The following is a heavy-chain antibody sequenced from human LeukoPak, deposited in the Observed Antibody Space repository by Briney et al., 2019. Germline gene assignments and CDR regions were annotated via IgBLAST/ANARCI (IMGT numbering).Heavy chain of an antibody. J-gene: IGHJ4*02. Sequence: PSETLSLTCTASAVSISTGVYYWSWIRQHPGKGLEWIGYNTYYNPSLKSRVTISVDTSKSQFSLKLTSVTAADTAVYYCARSYGSGNYCDYWGLGTLVTVSS. D-gene: IGHD3-10*01. CDR3: ARSYGSGNYCDY. CDR1: AVSISTGVYY. V-gene: IGHV4-31*03. CDR2: NT.